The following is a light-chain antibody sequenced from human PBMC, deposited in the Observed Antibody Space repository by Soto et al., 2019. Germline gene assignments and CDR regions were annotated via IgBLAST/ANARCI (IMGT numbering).Light chain of an antibody. CDR3: QQYNKWPLFT. Sequence: ETVMTQSPVTLSVSPGERATLSCRASQSVSGNLAWYQQKPGQALRLLIYDASTRATGVPARFSGSGSGTEFTLTISSLQSEDFAVYYCQQYNKWPLFTFGPGTKVDIK. V-gene: IGKV3-15*01. CDR2: DAS. CDR1: QSVSGN. J-gene: IGKJ3*01.